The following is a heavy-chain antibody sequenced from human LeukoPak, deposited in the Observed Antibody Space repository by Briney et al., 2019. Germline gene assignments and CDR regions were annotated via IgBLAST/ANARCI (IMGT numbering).Heavy chain of an antibody. CDR1: GFTFSSYE. J-gene: IGHJ6*03. CDR3: ARDRYYYGSGSYYSSSWGYYYYMDV. Sequence: GGSLRLSCAASGFTFSSYEMNWVRQAPGKGLEWVSYISSSGSTIYYADSVKGRFTISRDNAKNSLYLQMNSLRAEDTAVYYCARDRYYYGSGSYYSSSWGYYYYMDVWGKGTTVTISS. CDR2: ISSSGSTI. D-gene: IGHD3-10*01. V-gene: IGHV3-48*03.